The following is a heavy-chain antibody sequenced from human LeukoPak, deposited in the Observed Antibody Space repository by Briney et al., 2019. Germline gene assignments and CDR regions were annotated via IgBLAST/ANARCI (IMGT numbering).Heavy chain of an antibody. CDR2: ISGSGGST. Sequence: GGSLRLSCAASGFTFSSYAMSWVRQAAGKGLEWVSAISGSGGSTYYADSVKGRFTISRDNAKNSLFLQMNSLRAEDTAVYYCARDRGGRGLDYWGQGTPVTVSS. D-gene: IGHD4-23*01. J-gene: IGHJ4*02. CDR1: GFTFSSYA. CDR3: ARDRGGRGLDY. V-gene: IGHV3-23*01.